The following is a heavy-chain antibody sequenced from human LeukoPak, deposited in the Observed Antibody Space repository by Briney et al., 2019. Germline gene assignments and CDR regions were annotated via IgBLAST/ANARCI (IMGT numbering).Heavy chain of an antibody. Sequence: GGSLRLSCAASGFTFSSYWMSWVRQAPGEGLEWVANIKQDGSEKYHVASVGGRFTISRDNAKNSLYLQVNSLRAEDTAVYYCARGTAISGSITGRTYYFDSWGQGTLVTVSS. D-gene: IGHD1-20*01. J-gene: IGHJ4*02. CDR3: ARGTAISGSITGRTYYFDS. V-gene: IGHV3-7*01. CDR1: GFTFSSYW. CDR2: IKQDGSEK.